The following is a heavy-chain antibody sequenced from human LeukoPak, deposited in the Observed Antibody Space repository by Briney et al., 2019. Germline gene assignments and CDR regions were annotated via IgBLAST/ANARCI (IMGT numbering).Heavy chain of an antibody. CDR1: GFTFSSYG. CDR2: IRYDGSNK. D-gene: IGHD2-2*01. Sequence: GGSLRLSCAASGFTFSSYGMHWVRRAPGKGLEWVAFIRYDGSNKYYADSVKGRFTISRDNSKNTLYLQMNSLRAEDTAVYYCAKVCYYASDAFDIWGQGTMVTVSS. V-gene: IGHV3-30*02. CDR3: AKVCYYASDAFDI. J-gene: IGHJ3*02.